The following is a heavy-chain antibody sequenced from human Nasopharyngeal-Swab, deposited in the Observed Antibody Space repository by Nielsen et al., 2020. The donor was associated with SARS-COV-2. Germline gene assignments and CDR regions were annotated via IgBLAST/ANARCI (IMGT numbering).Heavy chain of an antibody. J-gene: IGHJ5*02. CDR1: GFTFSNYV. V-gene: IGHV3-23*01. Sequence: GESLKISCAASGFTFSNYVMSWVRQAPGRRLEWVLAIRGNGGSTYYADPVKGRFTISRDNSQNALYLQMNSLRAEDTAVYYCAKGYSYGYDWFDPWGQGTLVTVSS. CDR2: IRGNGGST. D-gene: IGHD5-18*01. CDR3: AKGYSYGYDWFDP.